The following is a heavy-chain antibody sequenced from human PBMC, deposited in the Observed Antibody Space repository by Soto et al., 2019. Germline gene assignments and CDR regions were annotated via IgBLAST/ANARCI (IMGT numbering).Heavy chain of an antibody. D-gene: IGHD3-10*01. V-gene: IGHV2-70*11. CDR1: GFSLSTSGMC. Sequence: GSGPTLVNPTQTLTLTCTFSGFSLSTSGMCVSWIRQPPGKALEWLARIDWDDDKYYSTSLKTRLTISKDTSKNQVVLTMTNMDPVDTATYYCARIPDYYGSGMEYYMDVWGKGTTVSVSS. CDR2: IDWDDDK. CDR3: ARIPDYYGSGMEYYMDV. J-gene: IGHJ6*03.